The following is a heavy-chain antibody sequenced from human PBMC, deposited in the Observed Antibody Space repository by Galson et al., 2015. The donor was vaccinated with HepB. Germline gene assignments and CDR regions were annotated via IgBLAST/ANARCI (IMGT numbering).Heavy chain of an antibody. CDR3: ARQSYCSSTSCPHYYYYGMDV. D-gene: IGHD2-2*01. CDR2: IYPGDSDT. V-gene: IGHV5-51*01. CDR1: GYSFTSYW. J-gene: IGHJ6*02. Sequence: SGAEVKKPGESLKISCKGSGYSFTSYWIGWVRQMPGKGLEWMGIIYPGDSDTRYSPSFQGQVTISADKSISTAYLQWSSLKASDTAMYYCARQSYCSSTSCPHYYYYGMDVWGQGTTVTVSS.